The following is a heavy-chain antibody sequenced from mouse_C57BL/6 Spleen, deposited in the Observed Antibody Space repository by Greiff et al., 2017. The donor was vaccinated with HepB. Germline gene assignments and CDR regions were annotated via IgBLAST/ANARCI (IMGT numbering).Heavy chain of an antibody. V-gene: IGHV1-52*01. CDR2: IDPSDSET. CDR1: GYTFTSYW. J-gene: IGHJ4*01. Sequence: QVQLQQPGAELVRPGSSVKLSCKASGYTFTSYWMHWVKQRPIQGLEWIGNIDPSDSETHYNQKFKDKATLTVDKSSSTAYMQLSSLTSEDSAVYYCAREGDVSYAMDYWGQGTSVTVSS. CDR3: AREGDVSYAMDY.